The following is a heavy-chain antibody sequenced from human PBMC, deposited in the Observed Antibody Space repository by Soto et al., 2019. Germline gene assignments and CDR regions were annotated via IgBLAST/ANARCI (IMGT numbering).Heavy chain of an antibody. J-gene: IGHJ6*02. CDR3: ARNKKSSGSYYYYYGMDV. CDR1: GGTFSSYA. CDR2: IIPILGIA. V-gene: IGHV1-69*10. D-gene: IGHD1-26*01. Sequence: ASVKVSCKASGGTFSSYAISWVRQAPGQGLEWMGGIIPILGIANYAQKFQGRVTITADKSTSTAYMELSSLRSEDTAVYYCARNKKSSGSYYYYYGMDVWGQWTTVTVSS.